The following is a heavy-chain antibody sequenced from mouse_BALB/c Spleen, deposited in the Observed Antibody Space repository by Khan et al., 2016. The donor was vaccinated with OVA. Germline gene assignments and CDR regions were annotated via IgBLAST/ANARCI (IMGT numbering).Heavy chain of an antibody. D-gene: IGHD2-1*01. V-gene: IGHV3-2*02. CDR1: GYSITSDYA. CDR3: ARRAYYGNWYFDV. Sequence: EVQLQESGPGLVKPSQSLSLTCTVTGYSITSDYAWNWVRQFPGNKLEWMGYISYSGSTSCNPSLKGRISITRDTSKNQFFLQLNSVTTEDTATYYCARRAYYGNWYFDVGGAGTTVTVSS. CDR2: ISYSGST. J-gene: IGHJ1*01.